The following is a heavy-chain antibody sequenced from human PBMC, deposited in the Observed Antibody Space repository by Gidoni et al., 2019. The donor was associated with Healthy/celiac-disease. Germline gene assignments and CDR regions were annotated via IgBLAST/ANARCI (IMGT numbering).Heavy chain of an antibody. CDR3: AAWWSGYFDAFDI. CDR1: GFTFTSSA. J-gene: IGHJ3*02. Sequence: QMQLVQSGPEVKKPGPSVKVSGKAPGFTFTSSAVQLVRQARGQRLEWIGWIVVGSGNTNYAQKFQERVTITRDMSTSTAYMELSSLRSEDTAVYYCAAWWSGYFDAFDIWGQGTMVTVSS. D-gene: IGHD3-3*01. V-gene: IGHV1-58*01. CDR2: IVVGSGNT.